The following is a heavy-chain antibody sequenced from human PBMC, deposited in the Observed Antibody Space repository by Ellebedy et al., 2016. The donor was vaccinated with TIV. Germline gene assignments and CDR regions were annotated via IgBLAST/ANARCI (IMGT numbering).Heavy chain of an antibody. V-gene: IGHV3-7*01. CDR3: AREPVPFYYGSGIYYFDY. Sequence: GESLKISXAASGFAFSGYAMSWVRQAPGKGLEWVANIKQDGSEKYYVDSVKGRFTISRDNAKNSLYLQMNSLRAEDTAVYFCAREPVPFYYGSGIYYFDYWGQGTLVTVSS. CDR2: IKQDGSEK. J-gene: IGHJ4*02. CDR1: GFAFSGYA. D-gene: IGHD3-10*01.